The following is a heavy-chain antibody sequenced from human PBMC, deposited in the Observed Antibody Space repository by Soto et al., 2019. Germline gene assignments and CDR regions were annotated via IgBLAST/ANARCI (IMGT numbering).Heavy chain of an antibody. D-gene: IGHD3-22*01. CDR2: IYYSGST. CDR3: ARLYYYDSSGPRPYYGMDV. Sequence: SLTCTVSGGSISSYYWSWIQQPPGKGLEWIGYIYYSGSTNYNPSLKSRVTISVDTSKNQFSLKLSSVTAADTAVYYCARLYYYDSSGPRPYYGMDVWGQGTTVTVSS. V-gene: IGHV4-59*01. CDR1: GGSISSYY. J-gene: IGHJ6*02.